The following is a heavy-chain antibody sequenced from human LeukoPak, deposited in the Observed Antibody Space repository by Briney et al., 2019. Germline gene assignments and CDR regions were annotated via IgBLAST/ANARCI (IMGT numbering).Heavy chain of an antibody. D-gene: IGHD6-19*01. V-gene: IGHV3-23*01. Sequence: GGSLRLSCAASGFSFSTYAMSWVRQAPGKGLEWVSGISGSGGSTHYADSVKGRITISRDNSKNTLYLQMNSLRAEDTAVYYCAKTRIVVAGFYFDYWGQGTLVTVSS. CDR1: GFSFSTYA. CDR3: AKTRIVVAGFYFDY. J-gene: IGHJ4*02. CDR2: ISGSGGST.